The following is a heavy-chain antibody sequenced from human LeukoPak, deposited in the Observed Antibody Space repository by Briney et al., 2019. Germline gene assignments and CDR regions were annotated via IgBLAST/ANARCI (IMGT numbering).Heavy chain of an antibody. J-gene: IGHJ4*02. V-gene: IGHV1-2*02. Sequence: GASVKVSSTASGYTFTGVYIQWVRQAPGQGLEWMAWINPQSGATNYAQKFRGRVTMTRDVSISTAYMEVTSLTFDDTAVYYCARGGDDGGLYFPYWGQGTLVTVSS. CDR2: INPQSGAT. CDR3: ARGGDDGGLYFPY. CDR1: GYTFTGVY. D-gene: IGHD2-15*01.